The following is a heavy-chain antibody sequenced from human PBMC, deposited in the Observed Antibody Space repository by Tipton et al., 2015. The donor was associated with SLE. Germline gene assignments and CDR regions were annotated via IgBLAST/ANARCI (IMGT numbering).Heavy chain of an antibody. V-gene: IGHV4-61*02. J-gene: IGHJ3*02. CDR2: IYTSGST. D-gene: IGHD2-15*01. CDR1: GGSISSGSYY. CDR3: ARAEGSWDAFDI. Sequence: TPSLTCTVSGGSISSGSYYWSWIRQPAGKGLEWIGRIYTSGSTNYNPSLKSRVTISVDTSKNQFSLKLSSVTAADTAVYYCARAEGSWDAFDIWGQGTMVTVSS.